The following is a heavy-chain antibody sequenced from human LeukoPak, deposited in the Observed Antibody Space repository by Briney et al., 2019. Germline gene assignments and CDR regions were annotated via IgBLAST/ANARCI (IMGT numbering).Heavy chain of an antibody. J-gene: IGHJ4*02. D-gene: IGHD4-17*01. CDR3: ARDYGDYGGLGY. CDR1: GFTFSSYS. CDR2: ISSSYI. Sequence: PGGSLRLSCAASGFTFSSYSMNWVRQAPGKGLEWASSISSSYIYYADSVKGRFTISRDNAKNSLYLQMNSLRAEDTAVYYCARDYGDYGGLGYWGQGTLVTVSS. V-gene: IGHV3-21*01.